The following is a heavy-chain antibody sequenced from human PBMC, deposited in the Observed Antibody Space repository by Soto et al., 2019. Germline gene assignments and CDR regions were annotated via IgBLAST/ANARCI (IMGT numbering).Heavy chain of an antibody. CDR2: ISYDGSNK. CDR3: ARDHTAKLELRGWFDP. Sequence: GGSLRLSCAASGFTFSSYGMHWVRQAPGKGLEWVAVISYDGSNKYYADSVKGRFTISRDNSKNTLYLQMNSLRAEDTAVYYCARDHTAKLELRGWFDPWGQGTLVTVSS. J-gene: IGHJ5*02. V-gene: IGHV3-30*03. D-gene: IGHD1-7*01. CDR1: GFTFSSYG.